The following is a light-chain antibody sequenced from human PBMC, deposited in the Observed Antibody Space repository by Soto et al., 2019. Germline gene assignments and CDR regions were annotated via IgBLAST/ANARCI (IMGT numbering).Light chain of an antibody. CDR3: SSYTSTSTV. J-gene: IGLJ3*02. CDR1: GSDVGV. CDR2: DVS. V-gene: IGLV2-14*03. Sequence: QSALTQPASVSGSPGQSITISCTGTGSDVGVSWYQQHPGKAPKLMIIDVSNRPSGVSHRFSGSKSGNTASLTISGLQAEDEADYYCSSYTSTSTVFAGGTKLTVL.